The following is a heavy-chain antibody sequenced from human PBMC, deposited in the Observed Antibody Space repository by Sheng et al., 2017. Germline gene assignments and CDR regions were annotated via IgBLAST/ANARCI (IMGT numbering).Heavy chain of an antibody. CDR2: IYSSGTT. D-gene: IGHD2-15*01. CDR1: GGSISGDY. CDR3: ARDRSGGSSMDV. Sequence: QVRLQESGPGLVKPSETLSLTCTVSGGSISGDYWSWIRQPPGKGLEWIAYIYSSGTTNYNPSLKSRVTISVDTSKNQFSLKLSSVTAADTAVYYCARDRSGGSSMDVWGQGTTVTVSS. J-gene: IGHJ6*02. V-gene: IGHV4-59*01.